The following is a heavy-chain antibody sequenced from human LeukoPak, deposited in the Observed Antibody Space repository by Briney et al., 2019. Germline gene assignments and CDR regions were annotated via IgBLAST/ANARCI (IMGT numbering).Heavy chain of an antibody. V-gene: IGHV4-59*12. D-gene: IGHD6-13*01. CDR3: ARGAAAGTGWFDP. J-gene: IGHJ5*02. CDR2: IYYSGST. CDR1: GGSISSYY. Sequence: SETLSLTCTVSGGSISSYYWSWIRQPPGKGLEWIGYIYYSGSTNHNPSLQSRVTMSVDTSKNQLSLNLSSVTAADTAVYYCARGAAAGTGWFDPWGQGTLVTVSS.